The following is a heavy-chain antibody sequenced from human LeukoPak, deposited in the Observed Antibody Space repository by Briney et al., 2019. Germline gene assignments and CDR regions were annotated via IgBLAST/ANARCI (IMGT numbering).Heavy chain of an antibody. CDR3: VRRNFGSPRWFDP. CDR1: GGTFSSYA. J-gene: IGHJ5*02. D-gene: IGHD3-10*01. CDR2: IIPIFGTA. Sequence: GSSVKVSCKASGGTFSSYAISWVRQAPGQGLEWMGGIIPIFGTANYAQKFQGRVTITADESTSTAYMELSSLSSEDTAIYYCVRRNFGSPRWFDPWGQGTLVTVSS. V-gene: IGHV1-69*01.